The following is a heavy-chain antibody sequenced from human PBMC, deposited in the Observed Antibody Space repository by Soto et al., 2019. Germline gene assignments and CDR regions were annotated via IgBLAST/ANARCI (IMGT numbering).Heavy chain of an antibody. CDR2: ISGSGGST. CDR3: AKVGPDPLYYDILTGYYRFYYFDY. J-gene: IGHJ4*02. D-gene: IGHD3-9*01. CDR1: GFTFSSYA. Sequence: GGSLRLSCAASGFTFSSYAMSWVRQAPGKGLEWVSAISGSGGSTYYADSVKGRFTISRDNSKNTLYLQMNSLRAEDTAVYYCAKVGPDPLYYDILTGYYRFYYFDYWGQGTLVTVSS. V-gene: IGHV3-23*01.